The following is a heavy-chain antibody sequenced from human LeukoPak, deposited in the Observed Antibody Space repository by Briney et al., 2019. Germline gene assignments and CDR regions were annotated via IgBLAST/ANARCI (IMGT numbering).Heavy chain of an antibody. V-gene: IGHV4-31*03. CDR3: ARLQGELSGYYSYNWFDP. D-gene: IGHD3-22*01. CDR1: GGSISSGGYY. CDR2: IYYSGST. Sequence: SSQTLSLTCTVSGGSISSGGYYWSWIRQHPGKGLEWIGYIYYSGSTYYNPSLKSRVTISVDRSKNQFSLKLSSVTAADTAVYYCARLQGELSGYYSYNWFDPWGQGTLVTVSS. J-gene: IGHJ5*02.